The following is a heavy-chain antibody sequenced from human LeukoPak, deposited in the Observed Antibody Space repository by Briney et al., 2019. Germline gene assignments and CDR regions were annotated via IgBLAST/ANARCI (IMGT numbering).Heavy chain of an antibody. J-gene: IGHJ5*02. V-gene: IGHV4-59*12. CDR3: ARKQYSSSPLDP. CDR2: IYYSGST. CDR1: GGSISSYY. D-gene: IGHD6-6*01. Sequence: SETLSLTCTVSGGSISSYYWSWIRQPPGKGLEWIAYIYYSGSTNYNPSLKSRVTISVDTSKNQFSLKLNSVTAADTAVYYCARKQYSSSPLDPWGQGTLVTVSS.